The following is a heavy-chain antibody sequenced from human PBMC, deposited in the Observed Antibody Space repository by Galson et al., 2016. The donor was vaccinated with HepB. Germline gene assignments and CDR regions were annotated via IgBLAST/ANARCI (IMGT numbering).Heavy chain of an antibody. V-gene: IGHV4-4*02. CDR3: AKTGLRRDGVVVMRYFDY. CDR1: GDSISRSNW. J-gene: IGHJ4*02. D-gene: IGHD3-22*01. Sequence: SETLSLTCAVSGDSISRSNWWNWVRQPPGKGLEWIGEIYHNGSTNYNPSLKSRVTISVDKSKNQFSLKLTPVTAADTAVYYCAKTGLRRDGVVVMRYFDYWGQGTLVTVSS. CDR2: IYHNGST.